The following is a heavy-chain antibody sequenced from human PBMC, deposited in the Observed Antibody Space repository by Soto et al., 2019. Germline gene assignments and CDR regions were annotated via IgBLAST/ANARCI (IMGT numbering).Heavy chain of an antibody. V-gene: IGHV3-7*03. Sequence: GESLKISCTASGFTFSSYWMSWVRQATGKGLEWVANIKPDGSEKYSVDSVKGRFTISRDNAKDSLYLQMNSLRAEDTAIYYCAREYYDILTGYYNGWFDPWGQGALVTVSS. D-gene: IGHD3-9*01. CDR2: IKPDGSEK. J-gene: IGHJ5*02. CDR3: AREYYDILTGYYNGWFDP. CDR1: GFTFSSYW.